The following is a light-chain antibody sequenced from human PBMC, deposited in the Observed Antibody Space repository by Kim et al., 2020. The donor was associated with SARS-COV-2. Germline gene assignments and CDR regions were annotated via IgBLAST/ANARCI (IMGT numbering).Light chain of an antibody. J-gene: IGLJ3*02. Sequence: SYELTQPPSVSVAPGKTARITCGGNNIGSKSVHWYQQRPGQAPVLVIYYDSDRPSGIPERFSGSNSGNTATLTISRVVAGDEADYYCQMWDSSSDHWVFGGGTQLTVL. V-gene: IGLV3-21*04. CDR3: QMWDSSSDHWV. CDR2: YDS. CDR1: NIGSKS.